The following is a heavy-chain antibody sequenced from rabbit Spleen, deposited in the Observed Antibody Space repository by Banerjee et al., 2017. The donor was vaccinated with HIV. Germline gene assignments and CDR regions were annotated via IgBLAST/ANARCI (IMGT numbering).Heavy chain of an antibody. D-gene: IGHD7-1*01. Sequence: QEQLEESGGDLVKPGASLTLTCTASGFSFNNNYVMCWVRQAPGKGLEWIACISAGGSGNTYYASWAKGRFTISKTSSTTVTLQMTSLTAADTAAYFCAKSVYGGYTDYSYADGGLWLWGPGTLVTVS. CDR1: GFSFNNNYV. CDR2: ISAGGSGNT. V-gene: IGHV1S45*01. CDR3: AKSVYGGYTDYSYADGGLWL. J-gene: IGHJ4*01.